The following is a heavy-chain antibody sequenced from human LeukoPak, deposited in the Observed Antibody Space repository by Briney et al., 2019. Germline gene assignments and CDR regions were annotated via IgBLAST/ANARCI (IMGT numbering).Heavy chain of an antibody. D-gene: IGHD1-26*01. J-gene: IGHJ4*02. CDR1: GGSISSSSYY. Sequence: SETLSLTCTVSGGSISSSSYYWGWIRQPPGKGLEWIGSIYYSGSTYYNPSLKSRVTISVDTSKNQFSLKLSSVTAADTAVYYCASRPPGWELQWGQGTLVTVPS. CDR3: ASRPPGWELQ. CDR2: IYYSGST. V-gene: IGHV4-39*01.